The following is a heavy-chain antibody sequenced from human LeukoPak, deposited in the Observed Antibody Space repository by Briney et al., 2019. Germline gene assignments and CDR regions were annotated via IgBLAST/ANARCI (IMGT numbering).Heavy chain of an antibody. V-gene: IGHV3-30*03. CDR2: ISYDGSNK. D-gene: IGHD4-17*01. CDR3: ASSHDYGDYCPNY. CDR1: GFTFSDYG. Sequence: GGSLRLSCAASGFTFSDYGMHWVRQAPGKGLEWVAAISYDGSNKYYADSVKGRFTISRDNSKNTLYLQMNSLRAEDTAVYYCASSHDYGDYCPNYWGQGTLVTVSS. J-gene: IGHJ4*02.